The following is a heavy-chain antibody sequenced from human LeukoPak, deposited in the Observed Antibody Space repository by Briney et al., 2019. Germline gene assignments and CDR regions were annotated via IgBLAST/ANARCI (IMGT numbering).Heavy chain of an antibody. CDR2: ISSSSSTI. Sequence: GGSLRLSCAASGFSFSTYGMNWVRQAPGKGLEWVSYISSSSSTIYYADSVKGRFTISRDNAKNSLYLQMNSLRDEDTAVYYCARDGIWDCSSTSCYTNNWFDPWGQGTLVTVSS. V-gene: IGHV3-48*02. D-gene: IGHD2-2*02. CDR1: GFSFSTYG. CDR3: ARDGIWDCSSTSCYTNNWFDP. J-gene: IGHJ5*02.